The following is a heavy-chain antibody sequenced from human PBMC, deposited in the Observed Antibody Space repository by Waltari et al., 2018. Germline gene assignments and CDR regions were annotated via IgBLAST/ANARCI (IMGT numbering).Heavy chain of an antibody. V-gene: IGHV1-69-2*01. D-gene: IGHD6-19*01. CDR1: GYTFTDYY. CDR2: VDPEDGET. Sequence: EVQLVQSGAEVKKPGATVKISCKASGYTFTDYYMHWVQQAPGKGLEWMGRVDPEDGETRYAEKFQGRVTITADTSTDTAYMELSSLRSEDTAVYYCATVGLAVAGTPSYAFDIWGQGTMVTVSS. J-gene: IGHJ3*02. CDR3: ATVGLAVAGTPSYAFDI.